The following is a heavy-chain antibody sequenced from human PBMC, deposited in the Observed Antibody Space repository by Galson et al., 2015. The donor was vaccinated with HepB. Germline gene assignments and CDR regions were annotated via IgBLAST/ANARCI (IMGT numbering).Heavy chain of an antibody. CDR2: ISYDGSNK. J-gene: IGHJ6*02. V-gene: IGHV3-30*18. Sequence: TLRLSCAASGFTFSSYGMHWVRQAPGKGLEWVAVISYDGSNKYYADSVKGRFTISRDNSKNTLYLQMNSLRAEDTAVDYCAKDRGAWAVAGSYGMDVWGQGTTVTVSS. D-gene: IGHD6-19*01. CDR3: AKDRGAWAVAGSYGMDV. CDR1: GFTFSSYG.